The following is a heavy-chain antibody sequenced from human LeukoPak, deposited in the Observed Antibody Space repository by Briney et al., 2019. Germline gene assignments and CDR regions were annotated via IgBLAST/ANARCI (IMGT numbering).Heavy chain of an antibody. J-gene: IGHJ4*02. V-gene: IGHV4-39*07. CDR2: NFSSGASSGDT. D-gene: IGHD6-19*01. CDR3: AKSDGSSGWYYED. Sequence: SETLSLTCTVSGGSITRSSYYWAWIRQPPGRGLEGVGSNFSSGASSGDTYYSPSLMGRVTMSMDTFQNQFSLELSSVTAADTAVYYCAKSDGSSGWYYEDWGQGTLVTVTS. CDR1: GGSITRSSYY.